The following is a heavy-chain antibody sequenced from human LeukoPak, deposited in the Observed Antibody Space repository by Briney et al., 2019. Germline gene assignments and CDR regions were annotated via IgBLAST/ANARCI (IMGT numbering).Heavy chain of an antibody. Sequence: QTLSLTCAISGDSVSSNSAAWNWIRQSPSRGLEWLGRTYYRSKWYNDYAVSVKSRITINPDTSKNQFSLQLNSVTPEDTAVYYCARVRGTVAGTLDYYYGMDVWGQGTTVTVSS. CDR3: ARVRGTVAGTLDYYYGMDV. J-gene: IGHJ6*02. V-gene: IGHV6-1*01. CDR2: TYYRSKWYN. CDR1: GDSVSSNSAA. D-gene: IGHD6-19*01.